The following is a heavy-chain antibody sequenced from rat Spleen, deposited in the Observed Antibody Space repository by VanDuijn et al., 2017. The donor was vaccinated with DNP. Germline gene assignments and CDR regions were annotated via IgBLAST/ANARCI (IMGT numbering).Heavy chain of an antibody. V-gene: IGHV5-7*01. CDR2: ISYNGGTP. Sequence: EVQLVESGGGPVQPGRSLKLSCAVSGFTFSDYYMAWVRQAPAQGLEWVATISYNGGTPYYRDSVKGRFTISRDNAQSTLYLQMDSLRSEDTATYYCARHRTIMPYYYAMDAWGQGASVTVSS. CDR3: ARHRTIMPYYYAMDA. J-gene: IGHJ4*01. D-gene: IGHD1-12*01. CDR1: GFTFSDYY.